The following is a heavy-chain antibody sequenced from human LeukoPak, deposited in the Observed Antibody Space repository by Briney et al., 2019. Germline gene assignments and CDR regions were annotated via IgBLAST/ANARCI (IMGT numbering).Heavy chain of an antibody. CDR1: EFTFSNYA. CDR3: AADGPADLFDGSEDPPRDAFEI. V-gene: IGHV3-23*01. J-gene: IGHJ3*02. D-gene: IGHD3-22*01. CDR2: ISGSGGST. Sequence: GGSLRLSCAASEFTFSNYAMSWVRQAPGKGLEWVSAISGSGGSTYYADSVKGRFTISRDNSKNTLYLQMNSLTSEDTAVFYCAADGPADLFDGSEDPPRDAFEIWGQGTMVTVSS.